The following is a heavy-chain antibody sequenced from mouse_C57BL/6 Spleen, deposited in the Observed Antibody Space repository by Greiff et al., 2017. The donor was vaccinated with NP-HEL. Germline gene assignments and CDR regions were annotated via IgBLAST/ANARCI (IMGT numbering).Heavy chain of an antibody. V-gene: IGHV1-54*01. CDR2: INPGSGGT. CDR1: GYAFTNYL. J-gene: IGHJ3*01. D-gene: IGHD1-1*01. CDR3: ARWDGSSSLAY. Sequence: QVQLKQSGAELVRPGTSVKVSCKASGYAFTNYLIEWVKQRPGQGLEWIGVINPGSGGTNYNEKFKGKATLTADKSSSTAYMQLSSLTSEDSAVYFCARWDGSSSLAYWGQGTLVTVSA.